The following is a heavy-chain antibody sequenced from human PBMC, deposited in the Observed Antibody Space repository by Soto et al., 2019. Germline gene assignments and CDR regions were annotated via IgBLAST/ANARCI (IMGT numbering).Heavy chain of an antibody. Sequence: QVQLGESGGGWVKPGGSLRLSWAASGFTFGDSYMSGILQAPGKGLEWISCISYSGNTTYYAASVKGRFTVSRDNTKNSLYLQMNSLRAEDTAVYYCARGTRNSGHAFDIWGQGTMVTISS. J-gene: IGHJ3*02. D-gene: IGHD3-10*01. CDR3: ARGTRNSGHAFDI. V-gene: IGHV3-11*01. CDR2: ISYSGNTT. CDR1: GFTFGDSY.